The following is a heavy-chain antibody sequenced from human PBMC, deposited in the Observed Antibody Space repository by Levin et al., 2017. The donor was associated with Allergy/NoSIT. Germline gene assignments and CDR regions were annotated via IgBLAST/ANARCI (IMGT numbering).Heavy chain of an antibody. V-gene: IGHV3-33*01. CDR1: GILFSGYD. CDR2: ISYDGHYK. Sequence: GESLKISCEASGILFSGYDMHWVRQAPGKGLEWVSMISYDGHYKRYEDSVKGRFTISRDNSKSTLFLQMESLRAEDTAVYYCAREGPQDYGDLPGDAIDMWGQGTMVTVSA. D-gene: IGHD4-17*01. J-gene: IGHJ3*02. CDR3: AREGPQDYGDLPGDAIDM.